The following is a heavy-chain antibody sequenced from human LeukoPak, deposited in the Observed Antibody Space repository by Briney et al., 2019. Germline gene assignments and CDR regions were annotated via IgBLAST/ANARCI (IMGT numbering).Heavy chain of an antibody. J-gene: IGHJ6*02. CDR1: GYTLTELS. CDR3: ATRPIDGYRDYYGMDV. CDR2: FDPEDGET. Sequence: RASVKVSCKVSGYTLTELSMHWVRQAPGKGLEWMGGFDPEDGETIYAQKFQGRVTMTEDTSTDTAYMELSSLRSEDTAVYYCATRPIDGYRDYYGMDVWGQGTTVTVSS. V-gene: IGHV1-24*01. D-gene: IGHD5-24*01.